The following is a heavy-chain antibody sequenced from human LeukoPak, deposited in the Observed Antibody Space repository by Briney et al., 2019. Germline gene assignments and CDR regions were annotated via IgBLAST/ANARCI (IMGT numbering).Heavy chain of an antibody. CDR2: INGCSSQN. CDR1: GYIFSKYC. D-gene: IGHD3-9*01. Sequence: WGSLTLTCVASGYIFSKYCVNWVRQPPGKELAGVACINGCSSQNHYADPVKIRFTMSRYKAKTLLFLQMNSLRVEDTAVYYCARAPPGNDILTGAYFDFWGQGTPVTVSS. V-gene: IGHV3-21*01. CDR3: ARAPPGNDILTGAYFDF. J-gene: IGHJ4*02.